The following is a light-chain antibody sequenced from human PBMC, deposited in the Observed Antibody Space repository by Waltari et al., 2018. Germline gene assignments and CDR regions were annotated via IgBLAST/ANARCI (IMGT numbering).Light chain of an antibody. CDR3: CSYATGSSYV. V-gene: IGLV2-23*02. Sequence: QSALTQPASVSGSPGQSITVSCTGTSHDVGAYNRFPWYQQLPGKAPKLILFDVDLRPSGVFDRFSGSKSGNTASLTISGLRAEDEGDYYCCSYATGSSYVFGPGTKVTVL. CDR1: SHDVGAYNR. CDR2: DVD. J-gene: IGLJ1*01.